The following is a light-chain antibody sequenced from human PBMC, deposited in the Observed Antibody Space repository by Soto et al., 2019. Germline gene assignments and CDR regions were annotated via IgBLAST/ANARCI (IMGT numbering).Light chain of an antibody. Sequence: QSVLTQPPSASGTPGQSVTISCSGSSSNIGRNAVNWYQQLPGTAPKLLIYSSYQRPSGVPDRFSGSKSGTSGSLAIRGLQSEDEATYHCAVWDDSLNAVVFGGGTQVTVL. V-gene: IGLV1-44*01. CDR2: SSY. CDR1: SSNIGRNA. CDR3: AVWDDSLNAVV. J-gene: IGLJ2*01.